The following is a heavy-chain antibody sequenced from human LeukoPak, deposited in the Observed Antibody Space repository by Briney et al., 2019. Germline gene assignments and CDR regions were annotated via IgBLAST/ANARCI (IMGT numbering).Heavy chain of an antibody. CDR1: GGSISSGDSS. D-gene: IGHD2-2*01. J-gene: IGHJ4*02. V-gene: IGHV4-39*01. CDR2: IYYSGGST. Sequence: SETLSLTCTVSGGSISSGDSSWSWIRQPPGKGLEWIGTIYYSGGSTYYNPSLNSRVTISVDTSKNQFSLKLNSVTAADTAVYYCAQTAGYQLLYYFDYWGQGTLVTVSS. CDR3: AQTAGYQLLYYFDY.